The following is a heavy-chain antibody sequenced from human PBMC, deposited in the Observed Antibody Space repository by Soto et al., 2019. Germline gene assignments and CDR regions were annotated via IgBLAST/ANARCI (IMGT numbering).Heavy chain of an antibody. J-gene: IGHJ5*02. CDR3: ARGRGYSYGLDP. Sequence: PSETLCLTCVVSGGSLSSYYWSWIRQPPGEGLEWIGFISYSGTTSYSPSLKSRVAISLDTSKNQFSLSLSSVTAADTAVYYCARGRGYSYGLDPWGQGTLVTVSS. D-gene: IGHD5-18*01. CDR2: ISYSGTT. V-gene: IGHV4-59*08. CDR1: GGSLSSYY.